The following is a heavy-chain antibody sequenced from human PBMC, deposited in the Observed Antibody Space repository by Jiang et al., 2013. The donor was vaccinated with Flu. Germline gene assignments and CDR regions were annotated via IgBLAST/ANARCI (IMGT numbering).Heavy chain of an antibody. CDR1: GGSISSGDYY. CDR3: ARDGDYVWGSYRYTREDAFDI. CDR2: IYYSGST. Sequence: TCTVSGGSISSGDYYWSWIRQPPGKGLEWIGYIYYSGSTYYNPSLKSRVTISVDTSKNQFSLKLSSVTAADTAVYYCARDGDYVWGSYRYTREDAFDIWGQGTMVTVSS. J-gene: IGHJ3*02. V-gene: IGHV4-30-4*01. D-gene: IGHD3-16*02.